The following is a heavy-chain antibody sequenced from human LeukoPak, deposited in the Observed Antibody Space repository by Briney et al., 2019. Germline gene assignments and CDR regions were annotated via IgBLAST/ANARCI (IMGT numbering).Heavy chain of an antibody. CDR1: GFTFRNAW. J-gene: IGHJ4*02. CDR2: IKSKTDGGTT. V-gene: IGHV3-15*01. Sequence: GGSLRLSCAASGFTFRNAWMSWVRQAPGKGLEWVGRIKSKTDGGTTDYAAPVKGRFTISRDDSKNPLYLQMNSLKTEDTAVYYCTTDLENWNYEWGDFDYWGQGTLVTVSS. D-gene: IGHD1-7*01. CDR3: TTDLENWNYEWGDFDY.